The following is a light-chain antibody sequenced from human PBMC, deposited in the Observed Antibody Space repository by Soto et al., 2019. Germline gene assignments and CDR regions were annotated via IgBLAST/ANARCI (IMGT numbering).Light chain of an antibody. V-gene: IGLV1-40*01. J-gene: IGLJ2*01. Sequence: QSVLTQPPSVSVAPGQRVTISCTGSSSNIGAGYDVHWYQQLPGTAPKLLIYLNSNRPSGVPDRFSGSKSGTSASLAITGLQAEDEADYYCQSYDSSLSGSVFGGGTKLTVL. CDR1: SSNIGAGYD. CDR2: LNS. CDR3: QSYDSSLSGSV.